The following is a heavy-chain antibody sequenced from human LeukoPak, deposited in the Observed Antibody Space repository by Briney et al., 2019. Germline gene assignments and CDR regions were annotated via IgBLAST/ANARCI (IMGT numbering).Heavy chain of an antibody. CDR2: IYHSGST. Sequence: PSETLSLTCAVSGGSISSTNWWSWVRQSPGKGLEWIGEIYHSGSTNYNPSLKSRVTISVDKSKNQFSLKLTSVTAADTAVYYCASLLIVGAPKRNASDIWGQGTMVTVSS. CDR1: GGSISSTNW. D-gene: IGHD1-26*01. J-gene: IGHJ3*02. CDR3: ASLLIVGAPKRNASDI. V-gene: IGHV4-4*02.